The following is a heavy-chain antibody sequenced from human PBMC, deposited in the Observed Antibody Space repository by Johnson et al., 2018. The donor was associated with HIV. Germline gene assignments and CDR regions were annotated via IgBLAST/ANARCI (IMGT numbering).Heavy chain of an antibody. CDR1: GFTFSDAW. D-gene: IGHD6-13*01. Sequence: VQLVESGGGWVKPGGSLRLSCAASGFTFSDAWMSWVRQAPGKGLEWVGRIKSKTDGGTTDYAAPVKGRFTISRDDSESTLYVQMNSLKTEDTAMYYCTTCSRSGAFDIWGQGTVVTVS. CDR2: IKSKTDGGTT. V-gene: IGHV3-15*01. J-gene: IGHJ3*02. CDR3: TTCSRSGAFDI.